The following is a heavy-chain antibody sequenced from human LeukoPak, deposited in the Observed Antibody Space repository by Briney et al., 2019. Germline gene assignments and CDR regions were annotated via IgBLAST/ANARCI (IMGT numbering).Heavy chain of an antibody. CDR1: GYTFTGYY. J-gene: IGHJ4*02. V-gene: IGHV1-2*02. CDR2: INPNSGGT. CDR3: ARDSELLWSGEFGDY. Sequence: ASVKVSCKASGYTFTGYYTHWVRQAPGQGLEWMGWINPNSGGTNYAQKFQGRVTMTRDTSISTAYMELSRLRSDDTAVYYCARDSELLWSGEFGDYWGQGTLVTVSS. D-gene: IGHD3-10*01.